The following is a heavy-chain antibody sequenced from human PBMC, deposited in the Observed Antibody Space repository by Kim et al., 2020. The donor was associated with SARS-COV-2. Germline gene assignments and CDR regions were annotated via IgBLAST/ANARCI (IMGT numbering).Heavy chain of an antibody. CDR3: AKDMTGSGSYYVRLDY. V-gene: IGHV3-9*01. D-gene: IGHD3-10*01. CDR2: ISWNSGSI. Sequence: GGSLRLSCAASGFTFDDYAMHWVRQAPGKGLEWVSGISWNSGSIGYADSVKGRFTISRDNAKNSLYLQMNSLRAEDTALYYCAKDMTGSGSYYVRLDYWGQGTLVTVSS. CDR1: GFTFDDYA. J-gene: IGHJ4*02.